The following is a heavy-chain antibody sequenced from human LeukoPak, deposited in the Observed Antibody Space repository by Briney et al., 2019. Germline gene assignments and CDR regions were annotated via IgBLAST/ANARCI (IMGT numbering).Heavy chain of an antibody. CDR3: VKSRRDFGSGLDY. Sequence: PGGSLRLSCAGSGFTFSDFWMTWVRQGPGKGLEWVSGIGWNNDNIGYADSVKGRFTISRDNAKNSLYLQMNSLRAEDMALYYCVKSRRDFGSGLDYWGQGTLVTVSS. J-gene: IGHJ4*02. CDR1: GFTFSDFW. D-gene: IGHD3-3*01. CDR2: IGWNNDNI. V-gene: IGHV3-9*03.